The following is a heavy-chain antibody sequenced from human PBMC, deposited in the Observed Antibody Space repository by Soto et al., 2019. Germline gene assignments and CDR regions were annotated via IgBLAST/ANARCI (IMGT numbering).Heavy chain of an antibody. V-gene: IGHV3-48*01. D-gene: IGHD3-9*01. CDR1: GFTFSSYS. CDR3: ARDWDDILILGY. J-gene: IGHJ4*02. CDR2: ISSSTI. Sequence: GGSLRLSCAASGFTFSSYSMNWGGQAPGKGLEWVSYISSSTIYYADSVKGRFTISRDNAKNSLYLQMNSLRAEDTALYYCARDWDDILILGYWGQGTLVTVSS.